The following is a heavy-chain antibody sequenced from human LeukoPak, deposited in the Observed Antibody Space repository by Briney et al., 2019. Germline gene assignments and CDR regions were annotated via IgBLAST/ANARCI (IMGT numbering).Heavy chain of an antibody. CDR3: ARHTSGYYFQRDY. V-gene: IGHV5-51*01. CDR2: IFVGGSGA. Sequence: GESLKISCKGSGYNFANSWIGWVRQMPGKGLEYMGIIFVGGSGARYSPSFQGQVTISADKSISTAYLQWSSLKASDTAMYYCARHTSGYYFQRDYWGQGTLVTVSS. D-gene: IGHD3-22*01. J-gene: IGHJ4*02. CDR1: GYNFANSW.